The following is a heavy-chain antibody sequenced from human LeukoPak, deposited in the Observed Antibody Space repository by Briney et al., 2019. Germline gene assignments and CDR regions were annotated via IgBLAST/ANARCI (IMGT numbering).Heavy chain of an antibody. CDR3: ARVDSSGYYLVGACDI. CDR2: IKKDGSEK. D-gene: IGHD3-22*01. CDR1: GFTFSSYW. Sequence: PGGSPRLSCAASGFTFSSYWMNWVRQAPGKGLEWVANIKKDGSEKYYVDSVKGRFAISRDNAKTSLYLQMNSLRAEDTAVYYCARVDSSGYYLVGACDIWGQGTMVTVSS. V-gene: IGHV3-7*01. J-gene: IGHJ3*02.